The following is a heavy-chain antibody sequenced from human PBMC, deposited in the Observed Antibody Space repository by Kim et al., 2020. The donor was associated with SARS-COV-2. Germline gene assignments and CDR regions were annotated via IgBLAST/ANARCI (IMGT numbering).Heavy chain of an antibody. J-gene: IGHJ4*02. D-gene: IGHD6-25*01. Sequence: GGSLRLSCAASGFTFSSYTMHWVRQAPGKGLEYVSAINMNGNSTYYGDSVKGRFIVSRDNSKNTMFLQMGSLTTKDMAVYYCARGQGSGLIDYWGQGTL. CDR1: GFTFSSYT. CDR2: INMNGNST. V-gene: IGHV3-64*02. CDR3: ARGQGSGLIDY.